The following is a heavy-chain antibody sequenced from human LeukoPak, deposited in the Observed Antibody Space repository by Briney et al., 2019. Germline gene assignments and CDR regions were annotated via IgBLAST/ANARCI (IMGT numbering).Heavy chain of an antibody. CDR1: GFTFSSYA. CDR3: AKDLRGIHRGSYYSPFDY. V-gene: IGHV3-23*01. J-gene: IGHJ4*02. CDR2: ISGSGGST. Sequence: GGSLRLSCAASGFTFSSYAMSWVRQAPGKGLEWVSAISGSGGSTYYADSVKGRFTISRDNSKNTLYLQMNSLRAEDTAVYYCAKDLRGIHRGSYYSPFDYWGQGTLVTVSS. D-gene: IGHD1-26*01.